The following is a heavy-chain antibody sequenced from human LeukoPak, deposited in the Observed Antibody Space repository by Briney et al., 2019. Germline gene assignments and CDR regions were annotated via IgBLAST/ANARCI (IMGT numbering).Heavy chain of an antibody. V-gene: IGHV1-46*01. CDR2: INPSGGST. CDR3: ARIVGATYNWFDP. D-gene: IGHD1-26*01. CDR1: GYTFTGYY. Sequence: VASVKVSCKASGYTFTGYYMHWVRQAPGQGLEWMGIINPSGGSTSYAQKFQGRVTMTRDMSTSTVYMELSSLSSEDTAVYYCARIVGATYNWFDPWGQGTLVTVSS. J-gene: IGHJ5*02.